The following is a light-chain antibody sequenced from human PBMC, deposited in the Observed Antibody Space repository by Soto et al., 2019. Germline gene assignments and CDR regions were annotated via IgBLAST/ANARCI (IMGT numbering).Light chain of an antibody. Sequence: EIVLPQSPATLSLSPGDRATLSCRASQSVSSYVAWYQQKPGQGPRLLIYDASNRATGIPARFSGSGTGTDFTLTISSLEPEDFAVDYCQQRRDWPITFGQGTRLEIK. CDR1: QSVSSY. V-gene: IGKV3-11*01. CDR2: DAS. J-gene: IGKJ5*01. CDR3: QQRRDWPIT.